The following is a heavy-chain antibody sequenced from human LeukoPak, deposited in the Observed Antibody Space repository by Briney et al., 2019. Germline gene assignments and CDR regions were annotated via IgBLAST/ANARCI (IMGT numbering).Heavy chain of an antibody. V-gene: IGHV3-9*01. D-gene: IGHD3-16*02. J-gene: IGHJ6*02. Sequence: PGGSLRLSCAASGLTFDDSAMPWVRQVPGKGLEWVSGINRSGGTVGYADSVKGRFTISRDNAKNSLYLQMSSLRADGTAVYYCARGGSYRAPDYNYYYGMDVWGQGTTVTVSS. CDR2: INRSGGTV. CDR1: GLTFDDSA. CDR3: ARGGSYRAPDYNYYYGMDV.